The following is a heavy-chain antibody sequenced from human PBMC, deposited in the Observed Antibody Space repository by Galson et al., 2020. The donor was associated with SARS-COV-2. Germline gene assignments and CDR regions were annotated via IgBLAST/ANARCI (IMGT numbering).Heavy chain of an antibody. Sequence: GESLKISCAASGFTFSNHGMHWVRQAPGKGLEWVAVISYDGINKDYVDSVKGRFIISRENSKKTLYLQMNSLTVEDTAVYYCAKADGSRSNWYFELWGRGTLVTVSS. J-gene: IGHJ2*01. CDR1: GFTFSNHG. D-gene: IGHD3-10*01. V-gene: IGHV3-30*18. CDR2: ISYDGINK. CDR3: AKADGSRSNWYFEL.